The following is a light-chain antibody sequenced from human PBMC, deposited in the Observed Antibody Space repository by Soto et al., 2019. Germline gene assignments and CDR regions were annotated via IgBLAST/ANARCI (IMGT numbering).Light chain of an antibody. CDR2: DVS. V-gene: IGLV2-14*01. Sequence: VLTQPASVSGSPGQSVTISCSGTGSDVGAYNYVSWCQQHPAKAPKLMIYDVSNRPSGVSDRFSGSKSGNTASLTISGLQAEDEADYYCYSYTSSSTYVFGSGTKVTVL. CDR3: YSYTSSSTYV. CDR1: GSDVGAYNY. J-gene: IGLJ1*01.